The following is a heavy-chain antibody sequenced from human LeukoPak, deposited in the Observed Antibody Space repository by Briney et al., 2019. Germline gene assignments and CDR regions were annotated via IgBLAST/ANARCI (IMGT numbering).Heavy chain of an antibody. V-gene: IGHV3-21*01. Sequence: GGSLRLSCVASGFTFSDFDMNWVRQAPGKGLEWVSSISSSSSYIYYADSVKGRFTISRDNAKNSLYLQMNSLRAEDTAVYYCARILVAGTASNVKFDYWGQGTLVTVSS. CDR2: ISSSSSYI. J-gene: IGHJ4*02. CDR3: ARILVAGTASNVKFDY. D-gene: IGHD1-1*01. CDR1: GFTFSDFD.